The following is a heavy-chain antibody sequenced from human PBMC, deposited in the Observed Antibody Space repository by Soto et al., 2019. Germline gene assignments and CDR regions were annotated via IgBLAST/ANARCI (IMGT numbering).Heavy chain of an antibody. CDR3: ARFRRDLSGSYYP. J-gene: IGHJ5*02. CDR2: INHSGST. CDR1: GVSFSNYY. Sequence: QVQLQQWGAGLLKASETLSLTCAVYGVSFSNYYWSWIRQPPGKGLEWIGEINHSGSTKYNPALKSRVTISVDTSKNQFSLKLTSVTAADTAVYYCARFRRDLSGSYYPWGQGTLVTVSS. V-gene: IGHV4-34*01. D-gene: IGHD1-26*01.